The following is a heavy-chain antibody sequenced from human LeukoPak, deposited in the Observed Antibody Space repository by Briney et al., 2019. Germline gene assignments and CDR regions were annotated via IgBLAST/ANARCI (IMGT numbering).Heavy chain of an antibody. CDR3: ARDRRDGYNSYYFDY. V-gene: IGHV4-30-2*01. Sequence: SQTLSLTCAVSGGSISSGGYSWSWIRQPPGKGLEWIGYIYHSGSTNYNPSLKSRVTISVDTSKNQFSLKLSSVTAADTAVYYCARDRRDGYNSYYFDYWGQGTLVTVS. J-gene: IGHJ4*02. D-gene: IGHD5-24*01. CDR2: IYHSGST. CDR1: GGSISSGGYS.